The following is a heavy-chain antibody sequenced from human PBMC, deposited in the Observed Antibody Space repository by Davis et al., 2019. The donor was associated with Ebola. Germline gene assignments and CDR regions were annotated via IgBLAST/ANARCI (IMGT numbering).Heavy chain of an antibody. CDR1: GYRFTNYW. CDR2: IDPSDSYT. D-gene: IGHD2-2*01. Sequence: PGGSLRLSCQGSGYRFTNYWITWVRQMPGKGLEWMGRIDPSDSYTNYSPSFQGHVTISADQSISTAYLQWSSLKASDTAMYYCARSSGTSCYQHWGQGTLVTVSS. CDR3: ARSSGTSCYQH. V-gene: IGHV5-10-1*01. J-gene: IGHJ1*01.